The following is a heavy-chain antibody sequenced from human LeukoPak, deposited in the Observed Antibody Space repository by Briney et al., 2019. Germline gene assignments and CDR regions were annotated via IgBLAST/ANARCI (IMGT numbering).Heavy chain of an antibody. CDR3: AKDEASGSYFDY. Sequence: GGSLRLSCAASGFTFSDYYMSWIRQAPGKGLEWVSYISSSGSTIYYADSVKGRFTISRDNAKNSLYLQMNSLRAEDTAVYYCAKDEASGSYFDYWGQGTLVTVSS. CDR1: GFTFSDYY. V-gene: IGHV3-11*01. D-gene: IGHD1-26*01. CDR2: ISSSGSTI. J-gene: IGHJ4*02.